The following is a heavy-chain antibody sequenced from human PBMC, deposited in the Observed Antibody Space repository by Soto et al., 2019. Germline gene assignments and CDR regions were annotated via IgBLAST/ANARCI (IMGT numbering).Heavy chain of an antibody. J-gene: IGHJ4*02. D-gene: IGHD6-6*01. CDR2: ISYDGSNK. CDR1: GFTFSSYG. Sequence: GGSLRLSCAASGFTFSSYGMHWVRQAPGKGLEWVAVISYDGSNKYYADSVKGRFTISRDNSKNTLYLQMNSLRAEDTAVYYCAKNIAGSSGVWFDYWGQGTLVTVSS. CDR3: AKNIAGSSGVWFDY. V-gene: IGHV3-30*18.